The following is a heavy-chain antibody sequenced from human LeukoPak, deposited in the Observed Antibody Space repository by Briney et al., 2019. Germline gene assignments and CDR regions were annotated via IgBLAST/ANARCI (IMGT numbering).Heavy chain of an antibody. CDR2: INHSGST. CDR1: GGSFSGYY. Sequence: SETLSLTCAVYGGSFSGYYWSWIRQLPGKGLEWIGEINHSGSTNYNPSLKSRVTISVDTSKNQFSLKLSSVTAADTAVYYCARFAYSLPFDPWGQGTLVTVSS. V-gene: IGHV4-34*01. CDR3: ARFAYSLPFDP. D-gene: IGHD4-11*01. J-gene: IGHJ5*02.